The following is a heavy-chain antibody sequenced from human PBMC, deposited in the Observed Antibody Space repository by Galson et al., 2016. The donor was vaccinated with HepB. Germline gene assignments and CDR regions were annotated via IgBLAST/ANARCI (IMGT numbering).Heavy chain of an antibody. D-gene: IGHD5-18*01. Sequence: SVKVSCKASGYTFTSYYMHWVRQAPGQGLEWMGWISAKKPDTYYAQKFQGRVTMTTDTSTTTAYMELTSLTSDDTAVYYCAKANRPPAFRIMLWLPLFDYWGQGTLVTVSS. CDR3: AKANRPPAFRIMLWLPLFDY. V-gene: IGHV1-18*04. J-gene: IGHJ4*02. CDR2: ISAKKPDT. CDR1: GYTFTSYY.